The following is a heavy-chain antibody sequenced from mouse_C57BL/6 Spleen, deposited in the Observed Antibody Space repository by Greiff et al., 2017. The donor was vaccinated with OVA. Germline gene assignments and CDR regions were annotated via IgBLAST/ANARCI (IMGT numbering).Heavy chain of an antibody. CDR2: IDPENGDT. Sequence: EVQLQQSGAELVRPGASVKLSCTASGFNIKDDYMHWVKQRPEQGLEWIGWIDPENGDTEYASKFQGKAPITADTSSNTAYQQLSILTSEDTAVYYCTPSLYYYGSSYDFYGWGTGTTVTVAS. CDR3: TPSLYYYGSSYDFYG. CDR1: GFNIKDDY. V-gene: IGHV14-4*01. J-gene: IGHJ1*03. D-gene: IGHD1-1*01.